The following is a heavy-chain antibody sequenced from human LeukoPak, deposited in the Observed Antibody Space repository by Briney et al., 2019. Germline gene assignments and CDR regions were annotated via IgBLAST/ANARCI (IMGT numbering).Heavy chain of an antibody. CDR1: GYTFTGYY. CDR2: INPNSGGT. CDR3: ASFSYYYDSSGCYHEGAFDY. D-gene: IGHD3-22*01. Sequence: ASVKVSCKASGYTFTGYYMHWVRQAPGQGLEWMGWINPNSGGTNYAQKFQGRVTMTRDTSISTAYMELSRLRSDDTAVYYCASFSYYYDSSGCYHEGAFDYWGQGTLVTVSS. J-gene: IGHJ4*02. V-gene: IGHV1-2*02.